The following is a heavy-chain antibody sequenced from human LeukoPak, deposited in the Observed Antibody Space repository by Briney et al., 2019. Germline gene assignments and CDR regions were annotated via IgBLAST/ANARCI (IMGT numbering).Heavy chain of an antibody. J-gene: IGHJ5*02. Sequence: GGSLRLSCAASGFTFDDYAMQWVRQAPGKGLEWVSGISWNSGSIGYADSVKGRFAISRDNAKNSLYLQMNSLRAEDTAVYYCARGGITLVPPWGQGTLVTVSS. CDR3: ARGGITLVPP. CDR2: ISWNSGSI. CDR1: GFTFDDYA. D-gene: IGHD3-10*01. V-gene: IGHV3-9*01.